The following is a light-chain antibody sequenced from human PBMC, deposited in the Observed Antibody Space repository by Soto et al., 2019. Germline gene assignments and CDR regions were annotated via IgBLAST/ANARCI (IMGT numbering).Light chain of an antibody. Sequence: EIGLTQSPGTLSLSPGERATLSCRASQRVSSSYLAWYQQKPGQAPRLLIYGASSRATGIPDRFSGSGSWIDFTLTISRLEPEDFAVYYCQQYGSSQGFTFGPGTKVEIK. CDR1: QRVSSSY. J-gene: IGKJ3*01. CDR3: QQYGSSQGFT. V-gene: IGKV3-20*01. CDR2: GAS.